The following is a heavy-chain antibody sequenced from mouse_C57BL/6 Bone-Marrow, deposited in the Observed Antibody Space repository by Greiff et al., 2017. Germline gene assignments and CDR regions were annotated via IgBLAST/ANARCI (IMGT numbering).Heavy chain of an antibody. CDR3: AISNWDPYYARDY. V-gene: IGHV1-69*01. Sequence: QVHVKQPGAELVMPGASVKLSCKASGYTFTSYWMHWVKQRPGQGLEWIGEIDPSDSYTNYNHKFKGKSTVTVDKSSSTAYMPLSSLTTEDSAVYYCAISNWDPYYARDYGGQGPSVTVS. D-gene: IGHD4-1*01. CDR1: GYTFTSYW. J-gene: IGHJ4*01. CDR2: IDPSDSYT.